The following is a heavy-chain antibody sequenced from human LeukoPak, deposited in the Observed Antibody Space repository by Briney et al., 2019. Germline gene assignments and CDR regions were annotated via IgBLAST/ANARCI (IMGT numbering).Heavy chain of an antibody. CDR3: ARVLGGEQLFDY. J-gene: IGHJ4*02. CDR1: AYSISSGYY. V-gene: IGHV4-38-2*01. CDR2: IYHSGST. D-gene: IGHD6-13*01. Sequence: PSETLSLTCAVSAYSISSGYYWGWIRQPPGKGMEWIGSIYHSGSTYYNPSLKSRVTISVDTSKNQFSLKLSSVTAADTAVYYCARVLGGEQLFDYWGQGTLVTVSS.